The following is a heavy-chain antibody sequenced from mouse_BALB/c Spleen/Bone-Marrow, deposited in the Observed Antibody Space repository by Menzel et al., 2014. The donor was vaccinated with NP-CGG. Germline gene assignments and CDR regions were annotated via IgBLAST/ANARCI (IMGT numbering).Heavy chain of an antibody. CDR1: GFTFSSYG. CDR2: ISGGGSYT. CDR3: ARHAYYDQTEVSFVY. V-gene: IGHV5-9-2*01. Sequence: EVKLMESGGNLVKSGGSLKLSCAASGFTFSSYGMSRVRQTPEKRLEWVATISGGGSYTFYPDSVKGRFTISRDNAKNNLYLQLSSLRSEDTALYYCARHAYYDQTEVSFVYWGQGTLVTVSA. J-gene: IGHJ3*01. D-gene: IGHD2-4*01.